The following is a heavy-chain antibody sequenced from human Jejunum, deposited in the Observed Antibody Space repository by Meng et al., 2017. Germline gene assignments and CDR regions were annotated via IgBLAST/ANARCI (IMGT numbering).Heavy chain of an antibody. Sequence: VQLQEAGPGLGKPSGTLSLTCAVSGGSISSGHWWSWVRQSPGEGLQWIGEIHHSGRVTYNPSLKSRVAISVDMSKNQFSLELSSVTAADTAVYYCAKNGAYCLEYWGQGTLVTVSS. CDR2: IHHSGRV. J-gene: IGHJ4*02. V-gene: IGHV4-4*02. D-gene: IGHD2-8*02. CDR1: GGSISSGHW. CDR3: AKNGAYCLEY.